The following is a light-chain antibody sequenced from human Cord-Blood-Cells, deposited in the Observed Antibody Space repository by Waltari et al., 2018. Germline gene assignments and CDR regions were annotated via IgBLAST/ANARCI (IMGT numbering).Light chain of an antibody. V-gene: IGLV2-14*01. CDR2: EVS. J-gene: IGLJ1*01. Sequence: QSALTQPASVSGSPGPSLTIPCPGTISDVVGTTYAPWYQQHPGKAPKPMIYEVSNRPSGVSNRFSGSKSGNTASLTISGLQAEDEADYYCSSYTSSSTYVFGTGTKVTVL. CDR1: ISDVVGTTY. CDR3: SSYTSSSTYV.